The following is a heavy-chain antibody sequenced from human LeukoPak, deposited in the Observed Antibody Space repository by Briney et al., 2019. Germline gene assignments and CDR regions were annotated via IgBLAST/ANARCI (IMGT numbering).Heavy chain of an antibody. Sequence: GGSLRLSCAASGFTFSNAWMSWVRQAPGKGLEWVGRIKSKTDGGTTDYAAPVKGRFTISRDDSKNTLYLQMNSLKTEDTAVYYCTTDPGLMVYAIYAFDIWGQGTMVTVSS. CDR1: GFTFSNAW. V-gene: IGHV3-15*01. J-gene: IGHJ3*02. CDR3: TTDPGLMVYAIYAFDI. D-gene: IGHD2-8*01. CDR2: IKSKTDGGTT.